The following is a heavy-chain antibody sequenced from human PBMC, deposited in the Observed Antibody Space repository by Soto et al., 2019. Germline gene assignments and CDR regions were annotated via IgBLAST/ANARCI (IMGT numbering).Heavy chain of an antibody. V-gene: IGHV3-33*01. CDR1: GFTFSTYG. D-gene: IGHD3-10*01. Sequence: QVQLVESGGGVVQPGRSLRLSCAASGFTFSTYGMHWVRQAPGKGLEWVAVIWYDGSNKYYADSVKGRFTISRDNSKKTLYLQMNSLRAEDTAVYYCARDERDSGSLDYWGQGTLVTVSS. J-gene: IGHJ4*02. CDR3: ARDERDSGSLDY. CDR2: IWYDGSNK.